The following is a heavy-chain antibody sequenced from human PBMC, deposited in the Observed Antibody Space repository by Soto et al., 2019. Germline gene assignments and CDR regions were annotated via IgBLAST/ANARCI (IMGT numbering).Heavy chain of an antibody. CDR3: ARDTNGLHY. V-gene: IGHV3-74*01. CDR2: ISTDGSIT. J-gene: IGHJ4*02. Sequence: PGGSLRLSCAASGLIFSNYKMHWVRQAPGKGLVWVSRISTDGSITDYADSVKGRFTVSRDNAKNTLYLQMNSLRVDDTAVYYCARDTNGLHYWGQGTLVTVSS. CDR1: GLIFSNYK. D-gene: IGHD2-8*01.